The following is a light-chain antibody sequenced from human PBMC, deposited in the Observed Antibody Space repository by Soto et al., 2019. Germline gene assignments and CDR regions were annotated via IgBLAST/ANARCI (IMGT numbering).Light chain of an antibody. CDR2: AAS. J-gene: IGKJ1*01. Sequence: DIQMTQSPSSLSASVGDRITLTCRASQSISRYLNWYQHKPGKAPKLLINAASSLERGVPSRFSGGGSGTDFTLNISSLQPDDFAIYYCQQNYRATPWTFGQGTKVEVK. CDR1: QSISRY. V-gene: IGKV1-39*01. CDR3: QQNYRATPWT.